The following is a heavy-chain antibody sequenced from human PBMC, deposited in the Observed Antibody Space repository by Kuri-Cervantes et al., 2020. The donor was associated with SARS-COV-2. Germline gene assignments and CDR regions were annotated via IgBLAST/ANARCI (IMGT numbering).Heavy chain of an antibody. CDR2: IIPLLGIA. Sequence: SVKVSCKASGGTFSTYIITWVRQAPGQGLEWMGRIIPLLGIANYAHNFQGRVTISADKSTSTAYMELSSLGSEDTAVYYCAKHLAVPGGYYFDNWGQGTLVTVSS. CDR1: GGTFSTYI. D-gene: IGHD6-19*01. V-gene: IGHV1-69*02. J-gene: IGHJ4*02. CDR3: AKHLAVPGGYYFDN.